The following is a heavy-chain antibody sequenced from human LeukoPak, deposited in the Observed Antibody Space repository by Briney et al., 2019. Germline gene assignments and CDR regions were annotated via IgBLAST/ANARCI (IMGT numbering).Heavy chain of an antibody. J-gene: IGHJ5*02. CDR1: GYSISSDYY. Sequence: SETLSLTCTVSGYSISSDYYWAWIRQPPGKGLEWIGSIYHSGSTYYNPSLKSRVTLSVQPSKKHSPLKLRSVTAADTAVYYCARHDYYDSSGHPSWFDPWGQGTLVTVSS. V-gene: IGHV4-38-2*02. CDR2: IYHSGST. CDR3: ARHDYYDSSGHPSWFDP. D-gene: IGHD3-22*01.